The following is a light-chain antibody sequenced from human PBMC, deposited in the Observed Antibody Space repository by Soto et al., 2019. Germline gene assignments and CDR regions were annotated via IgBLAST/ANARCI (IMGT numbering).Light chain of an antibody. Sequence: DIQMTQSPPSLSASVGDRVTITCRASQSISSSLNWYQQKAGDVPKVLIYAASSLQSGVPSRFSGSGSGTDFTLTISGLQPDDFATYYCQQSSRTPYTFGQGTKLEIK. CDR1: QSISSS. V-gene: IGKV1-39*01. J-gene: IGKJ2*01. CDR2: AAS. CDR3: QQSSRTPYT.